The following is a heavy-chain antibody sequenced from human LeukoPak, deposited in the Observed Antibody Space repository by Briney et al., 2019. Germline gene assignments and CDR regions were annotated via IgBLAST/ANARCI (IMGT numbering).Heavy chain of an antibody. D-gene: IGHD3-3*01. Sequence: GASVKVSCKASGGTFSSYAISWVRQAPGQGLEWMGGIIPIFGTANYAQKFQGRVTITTDESTSSAYMELSSLGSEDTAVYYWAVDFGVVHAKAFDIWGQGTMVTVSS. CDR1: GGTFSSYA. CDR3: AVDFGVVHAKAFDI. J-gene: IGHJ3*02. V-gene: IGHV1-69*05. CDR2: IIPIFGTA.